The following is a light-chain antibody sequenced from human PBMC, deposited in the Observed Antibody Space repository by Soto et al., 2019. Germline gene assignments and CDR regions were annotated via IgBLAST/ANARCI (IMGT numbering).Light chain of an antibody. V-gene: IGLV1-44*01. CDR2: SSN. CDR3: AAWDDTLNGFV. CDR1: SSNIERNT. Sequence: QSVLTQPPSASGTPGQRVTISCSGSSSNIERNTVNWFQQLPATAPPPLIYSSNQRPSGVPDRFSGSKSGTSASLAISGLQSEEEADYFCAAWDDTLNGFVFGTGTKVTVL. J-gene: IGLJ1*01.